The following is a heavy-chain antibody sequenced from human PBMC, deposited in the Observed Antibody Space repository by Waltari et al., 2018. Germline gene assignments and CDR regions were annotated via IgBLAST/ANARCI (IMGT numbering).Heavy chain of an antibody. CDR2: ISWDGGST. J-gene: IGHJ3*02. CDR1: GFTFDDYT. Sequence: EVQLVESGGVVVQPGGSLRLSCAASGFTFDDYTMQWGRKAPGKGLEWVSLISWDGGSTYYADSVKGRFTISRDNSKNSLYLQMNSLRTEDTALYYCAKACKQWLEGAFDIWGQGTMVTVSS. CDR3: AKACKQWLEGAFDI. V-gene: IGHV3-43*01. D-gene: IGHD6-19*01.